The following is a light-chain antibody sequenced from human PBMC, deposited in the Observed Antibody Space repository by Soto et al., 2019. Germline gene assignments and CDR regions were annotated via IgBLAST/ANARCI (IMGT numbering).Light chain of an antibody. CDR2: VAS. V-gene: IGKV3-20*01. CDR3: QQYGSSGT. CDR1: QSVSNNY. J-gene: IGKJ1*01. Sequence: ESVLTQSPGTLSLSPGERATLSCRASQSVSNNYLAWYQQKPGQAPRLLIYVASNRATGIPDRFSGSGSGTDFTLTISRLEPEDFAVYYCQQYGSSGTFGQGTKVDIK.